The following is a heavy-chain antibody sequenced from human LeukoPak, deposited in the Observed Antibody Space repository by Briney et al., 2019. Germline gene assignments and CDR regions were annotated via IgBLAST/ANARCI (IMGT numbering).Heavy chain of an antibody. CDR2: IIPIFGTA. V-gene: IGHV1-69*13. D-gene: IGHD2-2*01. Sequence: ASVKVSCKASGGTFTSYAISWVRQAPGQGLEWMGGIIPIFGTANYAQKFQGRVTITADESTSTAYMELSSLRSEDTAVYYCARGRGYCSSTSCLASLPQYYYYMDVWGKGTTVTVSS. J-gene: IGHJ6*03. CDR3: ARGRGYCSSTSCLASLPQYYYYMDV. CDR1: GGTFTSYA.